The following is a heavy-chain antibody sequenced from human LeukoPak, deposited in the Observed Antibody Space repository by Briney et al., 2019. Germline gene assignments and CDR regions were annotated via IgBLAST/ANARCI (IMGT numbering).Heavy chain of an antibody. CDR1: GGSISSCY. J-gene: IGHJ5*02. Sequence: SETLSLTCTVSGGSISSCYWSWIRQPPGKGLEWIWYIYYSGSTNYNPSLKSRVTISVDTSKNQFSLKLSSVTAADTAVYYCARGGIAVAGTPFDPWGQGTLVTVSS. CDR2: IYYSGST. CDR3: ARGGIAVAGTPFDP. V-gene: IGHV4-59*01. D-gene: IGHD6-19*01.